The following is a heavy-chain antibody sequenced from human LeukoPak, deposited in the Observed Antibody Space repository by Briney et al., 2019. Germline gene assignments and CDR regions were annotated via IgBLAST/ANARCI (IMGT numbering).Heavy chain of an antibody. CDR1: GFTFSSYA. CDR2: ISYDGSNK. CDR3: ARDFVYYGSGSYTFDY. J-gene: IGHJ4*02. Sequence: GGSLRLSCAASGFTFSSYAMHWVRQAPGKGLELVAVISYDGSNKYYADSVKGRFTISRDNSKNTLYLQMNSLRAEDTAVYYCARDFVYYGSGSYTFDYWGQGTLVTVSS. D-gene: IGHD3-10*01. V-gene: IGHV3-30*04.